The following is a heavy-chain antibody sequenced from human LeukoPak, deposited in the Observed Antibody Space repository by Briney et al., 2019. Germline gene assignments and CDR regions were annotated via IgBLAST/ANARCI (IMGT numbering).Heavy chain of an antibody. Sequence: GRSLRLSCAASGFTFSSYGMHWVRQAPGKGLEWVAVISYDGSNKYYADSVKGRFTISRDNSKNTLYLQMNGLRAEDTAVYYCAKDLAIGYYDSSGSDYWGQGTLVTVSS. CDR3: AKDLAIGYYDSSGSDY. V-gene: IGHV3-30*18. D-gene: IGHD3-22*01. CDR2: ISYDGSNK. J-gene: IGHJ4*02. CDR1: GFTFSSYG.